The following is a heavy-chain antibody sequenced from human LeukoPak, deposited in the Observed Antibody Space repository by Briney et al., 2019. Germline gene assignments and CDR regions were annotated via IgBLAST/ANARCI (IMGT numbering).Heavy chain of an antibody. Sequence: ASVKVSCKASGGTFSSYAINWVRQATGQGLEWMGWMNPNSGNTGYAQKFQGRVTITRNTSISTAYMELSSLRSEDTAVYYCARGYGGNPRGFFDYWGQGTLVTVSS. D-gene: IGHD4-23*01. CDR1: GGTFSSYA. J-gene: IGHJ4*02. V-gene: IGHV1-8*03. CDR3: ARGYGGNPRGFFDY. CDR2: MNPNSGNT.